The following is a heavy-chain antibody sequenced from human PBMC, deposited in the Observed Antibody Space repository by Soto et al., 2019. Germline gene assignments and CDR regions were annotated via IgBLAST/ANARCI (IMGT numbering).Heavy chain of an antibody. CDR1: GVTSRSQA. D-gene: IGHD2-15*01. Sequence: LRIPGGECGVTSRSQAMRWVRQAPGKGLEWVALISHDGNYKDYVDSAKGRFTISRDNSRNTLHLQMSSLRAEDTAVYYCVGEVVVKSFDSWGEGALVTVS. V-gene: IGHV3-30*03. J-gene: IGHJ4*02. CDR2: ISHDGNYK. CDR3: VGEVVVKSFDS.